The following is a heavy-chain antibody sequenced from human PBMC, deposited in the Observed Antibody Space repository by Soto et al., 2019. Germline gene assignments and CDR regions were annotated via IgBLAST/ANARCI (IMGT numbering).Heavy chain of an antibody. V-gene: IGHV3-33*06. CDR3: AKQLTTGDYYYGMDV. CDR1: GFTFSSYG. Sequence: QVQLVESGGGVVQPGRSLRLSCAASGFTFSSYGMHWVRQAPGKGLEWVAVIWYDGSNKYYADSVKGRFTISRDNSKITLYLQMNSLRAEDTAVYYCAKQLTTGDYYYGMDVWGQGTTVTVSS. CDR2: IWYDGSNK. J-gene: IGHJ6*02. D-gene: IGHD6-13*01.